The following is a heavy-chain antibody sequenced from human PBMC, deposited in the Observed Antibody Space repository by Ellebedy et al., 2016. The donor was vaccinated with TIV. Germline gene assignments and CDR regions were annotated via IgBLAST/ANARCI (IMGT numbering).Heavy chain of an antibody. J-gene: IGHJ3*02. V-gene: IGHV3-30-3*01. CDR3: ARDGGLYDSSSYYHDVFDI. CDR2: ISYDGTNK. D-gene: IGHD3-22*01. CDR1: GFTFNTYA. Sequence: GESLKISCAASGFTFNTYAMHWVRQAPGRGLDWVAVISYDGTNKYYEDSVKGRFTISRENSNKTLYLQMNSLRTEETAVYYCARDGGLYDSSSYYHDVFDIWGQGTMVTVSS.